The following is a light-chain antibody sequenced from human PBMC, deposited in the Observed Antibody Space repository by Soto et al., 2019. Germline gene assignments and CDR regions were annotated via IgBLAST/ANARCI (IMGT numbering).Light chain of an antibody. Sequence: EVVLTQSPGALSLSPGEGVTLSCRASQNIRGNELAWYRQKRGQAPRLLIYGGSSRAEGIPDRFSGRGTGTNFTLTISRLDPEDSAVYYCQDYGTSHPWTFGQGTNLEIK. CDR3: QDYGTSHPWT. V-gene: IGKV3-20*01. J-gene: IGKJ1*01. CDR2: GGS. CDR1: QNIRGNE.